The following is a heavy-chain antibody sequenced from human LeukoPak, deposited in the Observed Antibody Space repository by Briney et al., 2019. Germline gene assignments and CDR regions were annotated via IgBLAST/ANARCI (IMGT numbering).Heavy chain of an antibody. CDR3: AKIFYMIVVEGAFDI. D-gene: IGHD3-22*01. Sequence: GGSLRLSCAASGFTFSSYAMSWVRQAPGKGLEWVSAISGSGGSTYYADSVKGRFTVSRDNSKNTLYLQMNSLRAEDTAVYYRAKIFYMIVVEGAFDIWGQGTMVTVSS. CDR2: ISGSGGST. V-gene: IGHV3-23*01. CDR1: GFTFSSYA. J-gene: IGHJ3*02.